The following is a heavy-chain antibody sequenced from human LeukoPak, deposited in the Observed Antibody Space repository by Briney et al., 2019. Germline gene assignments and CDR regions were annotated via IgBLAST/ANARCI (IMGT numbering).Heavy chain of an antibody. CDR3: ARGKGGVGATGVEPFDY. J-gene: IGHJ4*02. V-gene: IGHV1-24*01. Sequence: ASVKVSCKVSGYTLTELSMHWVRQAPGKGLEWMGGFDPEDGETIYAQKFQGRVTMTEDTSTDTAYMELSGLRSEDTAVYCCARGKGGVGATGVEPFDYWGQGTLVTVSS. CDR2: FDPEDGET. CDR1: GYTLTELS. D-gene: IGHD1-26*01.